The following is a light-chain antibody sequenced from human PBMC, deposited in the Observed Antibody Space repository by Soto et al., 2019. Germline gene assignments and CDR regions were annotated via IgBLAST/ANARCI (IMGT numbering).Light chain of an antibody. CDR3: QEYYDWPPFS. Sequence: EIVMTQSPATLSVSPGERATLSCRASPSVDSNLAWDPQKPGQAPRLLIYGASTRATGIPARFSGSGSGTDVTLTISSLQSEDFAVYYCQEYYDWPPFSFGQGTRVEIK. CDR1: PSVDSN. V-gene: IGKV3-15*01. CDR2: GAS. J-gene: IGKJ5*01.